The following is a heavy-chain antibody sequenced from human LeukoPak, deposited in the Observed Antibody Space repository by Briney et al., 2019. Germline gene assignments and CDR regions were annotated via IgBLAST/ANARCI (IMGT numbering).Heavy chain of an antibody. V-gene: IGHV3-30*18. Sequence: GGSLRLSCAASRFTFSSYDMHWVRQAPGKGLEWVAVISYDGSNKYYADSVKGRFTISRDNSKNTLYLQMISLRAEDTAVYYCAKALTKYYYDSNGNWFDPWGQGTLVTVSS. CDR1: RFTFSSYD. CDR2: ISYDGSNK. CDR3: AKALTKYYYDSNGNWFDP. J-gene: IGHJ5*02. D-gene: IGHD3-22*01.